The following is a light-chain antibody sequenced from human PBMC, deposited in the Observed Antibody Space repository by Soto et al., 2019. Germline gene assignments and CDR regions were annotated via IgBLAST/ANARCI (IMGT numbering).Light chain of an antibody. CDR1: SSDVGGYNY. J-gene: IGLJ2*01. CDR2: DVS. V-gene: IGLV2-11*01. CDR3: CSYAGGHTSLL. Sequence: QSALTQPRSVSGSPGQSVTISCTGTSSDVGGYNYVSWYQQHPGTVPKLMIYDVSNRPSGVPDRFSGSKSGNTASLTISGLQAEDDADYYCCSYAGGHTSLLFGGGTKLTVL.